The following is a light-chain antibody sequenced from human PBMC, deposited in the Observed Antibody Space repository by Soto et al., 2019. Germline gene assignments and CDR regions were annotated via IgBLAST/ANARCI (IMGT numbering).Light chain of an antibody. Sequence: EIVLTQSPRTLSLTPGERATLSCRASQGVASNYLAWYQQKPGRAPRLLIYTASSRATGIPDRFSGSGSGTEFTLTISSLQPDDFATYYCQHFNSYPWTFGQGTKVDNK. CDR1: QGVASNY. V-gene: IGKV3-20*01. CDR3: QHFNSYPWT. CDR2: TAS. J-gene: IGKJ1*01.